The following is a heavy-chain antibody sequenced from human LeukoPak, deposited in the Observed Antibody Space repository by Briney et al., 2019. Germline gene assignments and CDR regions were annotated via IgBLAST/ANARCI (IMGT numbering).Heavy chain of an antibody. V-gene: IGHV4-61*08. D-gene: IGHD5-12*01. CDR1: GDSISSGDYF. CDR3: ATGYSGYLNWFDP. J-gene: IGHJ5*02. Sequence: PSQTLSLTCTVSGDSISSGDYFWSWIRQPPGKGLEWIGYIYYSGSTNYNPSLKSRVTISVDTSKNQFSLKLSSVTAADTAVYYCATGYSGYLNWFDPWGQGTLVTVSS. CDR2: IYYSGST.